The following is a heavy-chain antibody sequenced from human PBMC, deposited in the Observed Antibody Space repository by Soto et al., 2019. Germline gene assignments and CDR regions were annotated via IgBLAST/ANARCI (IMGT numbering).Heavy chain of an antibody. CDR3: ARDNRQLWPGSAFDI. CDR1: GGSISSYY. D-gene: IGHD5-18*01. J-gene: IGHJ3*02. Sequence: SDTLSLTCTVSGGSISSYYWSWIRQHAGKGLEWIGRIYTSGSTNYNPSLKSRVTMSVDTSKNQFSLKLSSVTAADTAVYYCARDNRQLWPGSAFDIWGQGTMVTVSS. V-gene: IGHV4-4*07. CDR2: IYTSGST.